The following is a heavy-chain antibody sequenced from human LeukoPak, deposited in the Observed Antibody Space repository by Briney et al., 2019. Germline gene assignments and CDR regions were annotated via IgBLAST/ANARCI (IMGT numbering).Heavy chain of an antibody. CDR3: ARPMGRYYYYGMDV. CDR1: GYTFTSYA. D-gene: IGHD3-16*01. J-gene: IGHJ6*02. V-gene: IGHV7-4-1*02. CDR2: INTNTRNA. Sequence: GASVKVSCKASGYTFTSYAINWVRQAPGQGLEWMGWINTNTRNAAYAQGLTGRSVFSLDTSVSTAYLEISSLKAEDTAVYYCARPMGRYYYYGMDVWGQGTTVTVS.